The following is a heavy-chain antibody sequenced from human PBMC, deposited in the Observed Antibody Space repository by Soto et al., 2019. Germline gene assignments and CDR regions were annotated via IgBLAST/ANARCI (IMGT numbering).Heavy chain of an antibody. CDR2: TTAYNGNT. V-gene: IGHV1-18*01. CDR1: GYTFVNYG. CDR3: ARGRLWSRTNCYVDIMDI. J-gene: IGHJ6*02. D-gene: IGHD2-2*01. Sequence: ASVKVSCKASGYTFVNYGISWVRQAPGQGLEWMGWTTAYNGNTNYAQKFQNRVTMTTDTSTSTVYMELRSLRSDDTAVYYCARGRLWSRTNCYVDIMDIWG.